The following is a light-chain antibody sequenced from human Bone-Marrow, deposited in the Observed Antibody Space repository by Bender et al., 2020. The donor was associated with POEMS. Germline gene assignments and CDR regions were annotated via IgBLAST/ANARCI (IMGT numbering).Light chain of an antibody. CDR2: AVT. J-gene: IGLJ3*02. CDR1: VTDVGTYDY. CDR3: CSYSNSGTFWV. V-gene: IGLV2-11*01. Sequence: QSALTQPRSVSGSPGQSVTISCTGTVTDVGTYDYVSWHQQHPGKAPRLLIYAVTMRPSGVPDRFSGSKSGNTASLTISRLQAEDEGDYFCCSYSNSGTFWVFGGGTKLTVL.